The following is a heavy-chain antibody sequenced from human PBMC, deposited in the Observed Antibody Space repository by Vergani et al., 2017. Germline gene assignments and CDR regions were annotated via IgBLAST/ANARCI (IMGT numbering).Heavy chain of an antibody. CDR3: TTDPRYCGDGSCYWLRDHHYYGMDV. V-gene: IGHV3-15*07. CDR1: GFSFRNAW. J-gene: IGHJ6*02. D-gene: IGHD2-21*01. CDR2: IKSTFDRGTT. Sequence: EVQLVESGGGIVKPGGSLRLSCVASGFSFRNAWMNWVRRTPGKGLELVGRIKSTFDRGTTDYAAAVKGRFTISRDDSKNTLFLQMNGLKTEDIGVYYCTTDPRYCGDGSCYWLRDHHYYGMDVWGQGTTVTGSS.